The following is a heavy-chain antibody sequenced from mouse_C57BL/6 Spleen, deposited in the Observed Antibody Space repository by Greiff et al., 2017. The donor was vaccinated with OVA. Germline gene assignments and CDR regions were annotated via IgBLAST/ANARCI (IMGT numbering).Heavy chain of an antibody. CDR3: ARSDTTAWYFDV. V-gene: IGHV1-69*01. CDR1: GYTFTSYW. D-gene: IGHD1-2*01. J-gene: IGHJ1*03. Sequence: QVQLKQPGAELVMPGASVKLSCKASGYTFTSYWMHWVKQRPGQGLEWIGELDPSDSYTNYNQKFKGKSTLTVDKSSSTAYMQLSSLTSEDAAVYYCARSDTTAWYFDVWGTGTTVTVSS. CDR2: LDPSDSYT.